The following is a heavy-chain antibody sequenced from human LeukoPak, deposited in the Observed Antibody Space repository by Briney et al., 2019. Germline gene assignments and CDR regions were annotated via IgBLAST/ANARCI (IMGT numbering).Heavy chain of an antibody. CDR1: GYTFTGYY. Sequence: GASVKVSYKASGYTFTGYYIHWVRLAPGQGLEWMGWINPNRGGTKYAQKYQGRVTLTRDTSISTAYMELNRLRSDDTAVYYCARGSYDSSDFEYFHHWGQGTLVTVSS. CDR2: INPNRGGT. D-gene: IGHD3-22*01. J-gene: IGHJ1*01. V-gene: IGHV1-2*02. CDR3: ARGSYDSSDFEYFHH.